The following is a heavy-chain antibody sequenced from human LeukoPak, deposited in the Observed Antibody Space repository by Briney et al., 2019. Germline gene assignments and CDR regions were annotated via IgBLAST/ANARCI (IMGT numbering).Heavy chain of an antibody. CDR2: IIPIFGTA. CDR1: GGTFSSYA. D-gene: IGHD5-12*01. V-gene: IGHV1-69*06. CDR3: ARYSGYDSWDY. J-gene: IGHJ4*02. Sequence: SVKVSCKASGGTFSSYAIGWVRQAPGQGLEWMGRIIPIFGTANYAQKFQGRVTITADKSTSTAYMELSSLRSEDTAVYYCARYSGYDSWDYWGQGTLVTVSS.